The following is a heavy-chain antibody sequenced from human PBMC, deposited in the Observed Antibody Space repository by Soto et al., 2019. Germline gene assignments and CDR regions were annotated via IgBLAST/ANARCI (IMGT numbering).Heavy chain of an antibody. V-gene: IGHV4-4*07. D-gene: IGHD6-13*01. CDR2: IYTSGST. J-gene: IGHJ4*02. Sequence: SETLSLTCTVSGGSISSYYWSWIRQPAGKGLEWIGRIYTSGSTNYNPSLKSRVAMSVDTSKNQFSLKLSSVTAADTAVYYCARDKGQQLVRFPRWASYFDYWGQGTLVTVSS. CDR3: ARDKGQQLVRFPRWASYFDY. CDR1: GGSISSYY.